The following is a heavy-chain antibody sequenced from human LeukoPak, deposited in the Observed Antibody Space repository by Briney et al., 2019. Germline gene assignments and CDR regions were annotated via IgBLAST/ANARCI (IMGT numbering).Heavy chain of an antibody. D-gene: IGHD5-24*01. V-gene: IGHV4-59*01. CDR2: IYYSGST. Sequence: SETLSLTCTVTGGSISSYYWSWIRQPPGKGLEWIGYIYYSGSTNYNPSLKSRVTISVDTSKSQFSLKLSSVTAADTAVYYCARVAVEMATYFDYWGQGTLVTVSS. CDR1: GGSISSYY. CDR3: ARVAVEMATYFDY. J-gene: IGHJ4*02.